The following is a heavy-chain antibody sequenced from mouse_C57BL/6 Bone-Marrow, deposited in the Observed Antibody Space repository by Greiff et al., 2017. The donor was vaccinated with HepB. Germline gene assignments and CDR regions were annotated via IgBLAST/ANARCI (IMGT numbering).Heavy chain of an antibody. CDR2: IYPGSGNT. J-gene: IGHJ4*01. Sequence: VQVVESGAELVRPGASVKLSCKASGYTFTDYYINWVKQRPGQGLEWIARIYPGSGNTYYNEKFKGKATLTAEKSSSTAYMQLSSLTSEDSAVYFCATPLVYYAMDYWGQGTSVTVSS. V-gene: IGHV1-76*01. CDR1: GYTFTDYY. CDR3: ATPLVYYAMDY.